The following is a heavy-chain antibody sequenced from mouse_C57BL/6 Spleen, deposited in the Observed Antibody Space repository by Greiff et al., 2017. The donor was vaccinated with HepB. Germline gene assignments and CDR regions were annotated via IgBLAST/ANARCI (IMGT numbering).Heavy chain of an antibody. J-gene: IGHJ2*01. D-gene: IGHD4-1*01. CDR3: ARAPGSGPDY. CDR1: GYSITSGYY. V-gene: IGHV3-6*01. CDR2: ISYDGSN. Sequence: EVKLMESGPGLVKPSQSLSLTCSVTGYSITSGYYWNWIRQFPGNKLEWMGYISYDGSNNYNPSLKNRISITRDTSKNQFFLKLNSVTTEDTATYYCARAPGSGPDYWGQGTTLTVSS.